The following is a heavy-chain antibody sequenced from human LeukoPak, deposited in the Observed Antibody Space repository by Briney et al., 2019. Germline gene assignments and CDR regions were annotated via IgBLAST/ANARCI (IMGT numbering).Heavy chain of an antibody. CDR2: IYYSGST. Sequence: SETLSLTCTVSGGSISSGGYYWSWIRQHPGKGLEWIGYIYYSGSTYYNPSLKSRVTISVDTSKNQFSLKLSSVTAADTAVYYCARESYYYDSSGYHNWFDPWGQGTLVTVSS. CDR1: GGSISSGGYY. D-gene: IGHD3-22*01. CDR3: ARESYYYDSSGYHNWFDP. J-gene: IGHJ5*02. V-gene: IGHV4-31*03.